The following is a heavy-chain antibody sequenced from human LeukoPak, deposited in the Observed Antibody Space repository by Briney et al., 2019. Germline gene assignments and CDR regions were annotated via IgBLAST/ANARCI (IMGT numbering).Heavy chain of an antibody. CDR2: ITSSSTYM. J-gene: IGHJ4*02. CDR1: GFTFNSYN. Sequence: TGGSLRLSCAASGFTFNSYNMNWVRQAPGKGLEWVSSITSSSTYMYYADSVKGRFTISRDNARNSLYLQMNSLRAEDTAVYYCARDWRESYYFDYWGQGTLVTVSS. D-gene: IGHD3-10*01. V-gene: IGHV3-21*01. CDR3: ARDWRESYYFDY.